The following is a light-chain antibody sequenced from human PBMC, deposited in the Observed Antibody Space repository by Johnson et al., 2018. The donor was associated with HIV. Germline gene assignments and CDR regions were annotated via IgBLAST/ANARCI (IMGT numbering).Light chain of an antibody. V-gene: IGLV1-51*01. Sequence: QSVLTQPPSVSAAPGQKVTISCSGSSSNIGNNYVSWYQHLPGTAPKLLIYDNNKRPSGIPDRFSGSKSGTSATLGITGLQTGDEADYYCGTWDNSLRTGFFGTGTKVTVL. CDR3: GTWDNSLRTGF. J-gene: IGLJ1*01. CDR2: DNN. CDR1: SSNIGNNY.